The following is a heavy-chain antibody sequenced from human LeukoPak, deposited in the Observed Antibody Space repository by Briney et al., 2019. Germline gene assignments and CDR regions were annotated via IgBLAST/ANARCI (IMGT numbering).Heavy chain of an antibody. J-gene: IGHJ4*02. V-gene: IGHV3-48*04. CDR1: GFTFSTYW. CDR3: AGEGSGWLPNF. CDR2: IGSGGSTI. Sequence: PGGSLRLSCAASGFTFSTYWMGWVRQAPGKGLEWLSHIGSGGSTIYYADSVTGRFTISRDNAKNSLYLQMNSLRAEDTAIYYCAGEGSGWLPNFWGQGTLVTVSS. D-gene: IGHD6-19*01.